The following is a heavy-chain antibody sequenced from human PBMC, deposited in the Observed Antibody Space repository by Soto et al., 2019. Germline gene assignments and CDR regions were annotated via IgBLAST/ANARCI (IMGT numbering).Heavy chain of an antibody. CDR2: INHSGST. CDR1: GGSFSGYY. CDR3: ARGPYDSSGYYGY. J-gene: IGHJ4*02. Sequence: SETLSLTCAVYGGSFSGYYWSWIRQPPGKGLEWIGEINHSGSTNYNPSLKSRVTISVDTSKNQFSLKLSSVTAADTAVYYCARGPYDSSGYYGYWGQGTLVTVSS. V-gene: IGHV4-34*01. D-gene: IGHD3-22*01.